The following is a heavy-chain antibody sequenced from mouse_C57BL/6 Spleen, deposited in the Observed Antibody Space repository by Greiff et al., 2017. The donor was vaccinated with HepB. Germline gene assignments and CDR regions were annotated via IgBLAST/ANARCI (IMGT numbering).Heavy chain of an antibody. J-gene: IGHJ2*01. CDR3: ARERRYYGSSHFDY. V-gene: IGHV5-4*01. Sequence: EVQVVESGGGLVKPGGSLKLSCAASGFTFSSYAMSWVRQTPEKRLEWVATISDGGSYTYYPDNVKGRFTISRDNAKNNLYLQMSHLKSEDTAMYYCARERRYYGSSHFDYWGQGTTLTVSS. CDR1: GFTFSSYA. D-gene: IGHD1-1*01. CDR2: ISDGGSYT.